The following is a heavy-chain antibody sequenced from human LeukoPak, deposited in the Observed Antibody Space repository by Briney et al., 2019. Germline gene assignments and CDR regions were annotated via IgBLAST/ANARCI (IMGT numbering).Heavy chain of an antibody. CDR2: ISGSSSYI. Sequence: PGGSLRLSCAASGFTFSDYYMSWIRQAPGKGLEWVSYISGSSSYIGYADSVKGRFTISRDNAKNSLFLQMNILRAEDTAVYYCARIGVDTPRNNWFDPWGQGTLVTVSS. D-gene: IGHD2-2*02. V-gene: IGHV3-11*03. J-gene: IGHJ5*02. CDR3: ARIGVDTPRNNWFDP. CDR1: GFTFSDYY.